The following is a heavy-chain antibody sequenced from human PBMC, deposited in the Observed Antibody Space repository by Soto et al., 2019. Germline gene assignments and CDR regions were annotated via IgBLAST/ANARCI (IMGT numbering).Heavy chain of an antibody. V-gene: IGHV3-53*01. J-gene: IGHJ4*02. CDR2: IFPGGTT. CDR3: ARGFHYGTIDS. Sequence: VGSLRLSCVASGFSVNSDYMSWVRQAPGKGLEWVSLIFPGGTTYYAESVKGRFTISKDSSKSTLYLQMNNLRVGDTGIFYCARGFHYGTIDSWGQGALVTVSS. CDR1: GFSVNSDY. D-gene: IGHD3-10*01.